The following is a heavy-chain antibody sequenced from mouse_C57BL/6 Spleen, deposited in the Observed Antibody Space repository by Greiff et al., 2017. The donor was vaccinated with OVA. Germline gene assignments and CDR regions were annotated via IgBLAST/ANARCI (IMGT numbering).Heavy chain of an antibody. CDR2: IRLKSDNYAT. V-gene: IGHV6-3*01. CDR3: ARVDGDGAY. Sequence: DVQLQESGGGLVQPGGSMKLSCVASGFTFSNYWMNWVRQSPEKGLEWVAQIRLKSDNYATNYAESVKGRFTISRDNSKSSVYLQMNTLRAEDTEIYYCARVDGDGAYWGQGTLVTVSA. D-gene: IGHD3-3*01. CDR1: GFTFSNYW. J-gene: IGHJ3*01.